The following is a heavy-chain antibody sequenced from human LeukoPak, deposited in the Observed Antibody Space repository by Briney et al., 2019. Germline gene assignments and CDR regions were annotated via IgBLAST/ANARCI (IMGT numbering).Heavy chain of an antibody. D-gene: IGHD3-9*01. V-gene: IGHV1-18*01. Sequence: ASVKVSCKASGYTFTSYGISWVRQAPGQGLEWMGWISSYDGNTNYAQKLQGRATMTTDTSTSTAYMELRSLRSDDTAVYYCARGSFPSDDILTGPFDNWGQGTLVTVSS. CDR1: GYTFTSYG. CDR3: ARGSFPSDDILTGPFDN. J-gene: IGHJ4*02. CDR2: ISSYDGNT.